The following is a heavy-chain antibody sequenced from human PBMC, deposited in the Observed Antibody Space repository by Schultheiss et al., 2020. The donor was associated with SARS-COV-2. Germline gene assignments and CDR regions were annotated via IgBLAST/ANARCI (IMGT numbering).Heavy chain of an antibody. V-gene: IGHV3-73*01. CDR3: TRRTEEYGGKIYFYYGMDV. CDR1: GFTFSGSA. CDR2: IRSKAESYAT. Sequence: GGSLRLSCAASGFTFSGSAIHWVRQASGKGLEWVGRIRSKAESYATAYAASLKGRFTISRDDSKNTAYLQMNSLKTEDTAVYYCTRRTEEYGGKIYFYYGMDVWGQGTTVTVSS. J-gene: IGHJ6*02. D-gene: IGHD4-23*01.